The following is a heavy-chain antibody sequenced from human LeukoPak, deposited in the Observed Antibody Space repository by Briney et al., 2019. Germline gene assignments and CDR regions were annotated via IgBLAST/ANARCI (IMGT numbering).Heavy chain of an antibody. V-gene: IGHV3-33*01. CDR2: IYHDGTNK. CDR3: AREDDGFDI. J-gene: IGHJ3*02. CDR1: GFTFSKHG. Sequence: GGSLRLSCASSGFTFSKHGMHWVCQAPGKGLEWVAVIYHDGTNKYYAHSVKGRFTISRDNSKNTLFLQMNSLRGEDTAVYFCAREDDGFDIWGQGTPVTVSS.